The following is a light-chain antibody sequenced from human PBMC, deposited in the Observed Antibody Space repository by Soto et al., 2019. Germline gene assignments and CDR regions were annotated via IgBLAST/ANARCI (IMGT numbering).Light chain of an antibody. CDR2: AVS. V-gene: IGLV2-14*01. CDR1: SSDVGGYNY. Sequence: QSALTQPASVSGSPGQSITISCTGTSSDVGGYNYVSWFQQHPGKAPKLIIYAVSNRPSGASSRFSGSKSGNTASLTISGLQAEDEADYYCSSYTSSSTRVFGTGTKLTVL. J-gene: IGLJ1*01. CDR3: SSYTSSSTRV.